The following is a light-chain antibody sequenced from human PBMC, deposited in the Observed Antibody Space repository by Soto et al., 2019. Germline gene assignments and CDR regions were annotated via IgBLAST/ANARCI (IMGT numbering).Light chain of an antibody. J-gene: IGKJ1*01. V-gene: IGKV3-20*01. Sequence: EIVLTQSPGTLSLSPGERATLSCRASQSVSSSYLAWYQQKPGQTPRLLIYGASSRATGIPDRFSGSGSGTDFTLTISRLEPEDFAVYYCQQYGNSPWTFGQGTKLEIK. CDR1: QSVSSSY. CDR2: GAS. CDR3: QQYGNSPWT.